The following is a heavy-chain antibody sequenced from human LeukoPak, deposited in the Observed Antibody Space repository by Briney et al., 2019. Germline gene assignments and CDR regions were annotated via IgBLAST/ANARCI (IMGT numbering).Heavy chain of an antibody. J-gene: IGHJ4*02. V-gene: IGHV4-34*01. CDR1: GGSFSGYY. D-gene: IGHD3-22*01. CDR3: ASSGSRWLIDKTYSPY. CDR2: ISHNENT. Sequence: SETLSLTCAVYGGSFSGYYWNWIRQPPGKGLEWIGEISHNENTNYSPSLKSRLTISIDTSKNQFSLKLSSVTAADTAVYYCASSGSRWLIDKTYSPYWGQGTPVTVSS.